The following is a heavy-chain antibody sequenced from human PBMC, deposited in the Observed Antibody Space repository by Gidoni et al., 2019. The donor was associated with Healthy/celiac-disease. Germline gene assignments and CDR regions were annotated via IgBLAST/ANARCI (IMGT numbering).Heavy chain of an antibody. Sequence: EVQLLESGGGLVQPGGSLRLSCAASGFTFSSYAMSWVRQAPGKGLEWVSAISGSGGSTYYADSVKGRFTISRDNSKNTLYLQMNSLRAEDTAVYYCAKGRATGTTAYYYYYGMDVWGQGTTVTVSS. CDR3: AKGRATGTTAYYYYYGMDV. D-gene: IGHD1-1*01. CDR2: ISGSGGST. CDR1: GFTFSSYA. V-gene: IGHV3-23*01. J-gene: IGHJ6*02.